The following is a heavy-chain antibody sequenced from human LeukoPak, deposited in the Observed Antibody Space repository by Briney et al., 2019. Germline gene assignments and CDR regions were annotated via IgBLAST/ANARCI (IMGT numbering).Heavy chain of an antibody. V-gene: IGHV3-15*01. CDR1: GFTFSFTNAW. J-gene: IGHJ4*02. CDR3: ATPPGYWGSAPFDF. D-gene: IGHD7-27*01. CDR2: IKSKGEGETT. Sequence: GGSLRLSCAASGFTFSFTNAWMSWVRQAPGKGLEWVGHIKSKGEGETTDFAAPVKGRFTISRDDSKNTVYLQMNSLKTEDTAVYYCATPPGYWGSAPFDFWGQGTVVTVSS.